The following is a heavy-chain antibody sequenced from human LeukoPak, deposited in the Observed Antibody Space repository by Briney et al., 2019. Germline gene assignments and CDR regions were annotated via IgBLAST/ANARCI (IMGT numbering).Heavy chain of an antibody. J-gene: IGHJ4*02. CDR3: ASVVRYFDSWIPLDY. V-gene: IGHV3-48*03. CDR1: GFTFSSYE. D-gene: IGHD3-9*01. Sequence: GESLRLSCAASGFTFSSYEMSWVRQAPGKGLEWVSYISSSGSTIYYADSVKGRFTISRDNAKNSLYLQMNCLITEDPPIYYCASVVRYFDSWIPLDYWGQGTLVTVSS. CDR2: ISSSGSTI.